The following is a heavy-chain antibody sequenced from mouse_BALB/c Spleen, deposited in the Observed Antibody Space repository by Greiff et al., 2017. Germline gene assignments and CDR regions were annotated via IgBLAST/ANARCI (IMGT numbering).Heavy chain of an antibody. V-gene: IGHV2-9*02. CDR2: IWAGGST. CDR3: ARDPTMINSFFDY. D-gene: IGHD2-4*01. Sequence: QVQLQQSGPGLVAPSQSLSITCTVSGFSLTSYGVHWVRQPPGKGLEWLGVIWAGGSTNYNSALMSRLSISKDNSKSQVFLKMNSLQTDDTAMYYCARDPTMINSFFDYWGQGTTLTVSS. J-gene: IGHJ2*01. CDR1: GFSLTSYG.